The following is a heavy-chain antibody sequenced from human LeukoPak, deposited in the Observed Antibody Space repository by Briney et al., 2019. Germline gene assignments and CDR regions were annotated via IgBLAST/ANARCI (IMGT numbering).Heavy chain of an antibody. Sequence: ASVKVSRKASGYTFTSYGISWVRQAPGQGLEWMGWISAYNGNTNYAQKLQGRVTMTTDTSTSTAYMELRSLRSDDTAVYYCAFTGYYDSSGYYPYDYWGQGTLVTVSS. D-gene: IGHD3-22*01. CDR2: ISAYNGNT. CDR3: AFTGYYDSSGYYPYDY. V-gene: IGHV1-18*01. J-gene: IGHJ4*02. CDR1: GYTFTSYG.